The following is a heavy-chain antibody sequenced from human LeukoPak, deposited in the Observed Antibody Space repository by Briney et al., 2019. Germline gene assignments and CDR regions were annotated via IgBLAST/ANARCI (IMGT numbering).Heavy chain of an antibody. CDR2: INPNTGGT. V-gene: IGHV1-2*02. CDR3: AREMGDTAVASALAY. J-gene: IGHJ4*02. Sequence: ASVKVSCKASGYTFTGYYMHWVRQAPGQGLEWMGWINPNTGGTNYAQNFQGRVTMTRDTSITTAYMELSSLRSDDTAVYYCAREMGDTAVASALAYWGQGTLVTVSS. CDR1: GYTFTGYY. D-gene: IGHD5-18*01.